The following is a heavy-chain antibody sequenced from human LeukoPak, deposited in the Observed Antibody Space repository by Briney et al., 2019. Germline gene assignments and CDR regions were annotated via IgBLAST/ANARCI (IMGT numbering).Heavy chain of an antibody. CDR3: ARVLGIAARPLDY. CDR1: GFTFSSYS. Sequence: GGSLRLSCAASGFTFSSYSMNWVRQAPGKGLEWVSSISSSSSYIYYADSVKGRFTISRDNAKNSLYLQMNSLRAEDTAVYYCARVLGIAARPLDYWGQGTLVTVSS. D-gene: IGHD6-6*01. CDR2: ISSSSSYI. V-gene: IGHV3-21*01. J-gene: IGHJ4*02.